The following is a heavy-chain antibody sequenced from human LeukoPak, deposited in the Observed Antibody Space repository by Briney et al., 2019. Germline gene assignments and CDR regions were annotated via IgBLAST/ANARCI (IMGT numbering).Heavy chain of an antibody. V-gene: IGHV4-39*01. Sequence: PSETLSLTCTVSGGSISSSSYYWGWISQPPGKGLEWVGSIYYSGSTYYNPSLKSRVTISVDTSKNQFSLKLSSVTAADTAVYYCARPRDDYGDYWIDYWGQGTLVTVSS. CDR3: ARPRDDYGDYWIDY. CDR1: GGSISSSSYY. J-gene: IGHJ4*02. CDR2: IYYSGST. D-gene: IGHD4-17*01.